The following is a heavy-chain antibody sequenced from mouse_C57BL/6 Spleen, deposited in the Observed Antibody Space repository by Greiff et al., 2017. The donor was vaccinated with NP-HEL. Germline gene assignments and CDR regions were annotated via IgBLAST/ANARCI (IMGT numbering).Heavy chain of an antibody. V-gene: IGHV3-6*01. J-gene: IGHJ2*01. CDR1: GYSITSGYY. CDR2: ISYDGSN. Sequence: DVQLVESGPGLVKPSQSLSLTCSVTGYSITSGYYWNWIRQFPGNKLEWMGYISYDGSNNYNPSLKNRISITRDTSKNQFFLKLNSVTTEDTATYYCARDLAYYGSSYDYWGQGTTLTVSS. D-gene: IGHD1-1*01. CDR3: ARDLAYYGSSYDY.